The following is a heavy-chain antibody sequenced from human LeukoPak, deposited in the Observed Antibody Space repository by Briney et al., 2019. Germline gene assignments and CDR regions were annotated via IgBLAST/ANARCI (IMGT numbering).Heavy chain of an antibody. CDR3: ASDSGY. Sequence: SETLSLTCTVSGGSISTDYWTWIRQPAGKGLEWIGLIYTSGSTNYNPSLKSRVTMSLDTSKNQFSLKLTSVTAADTAVYYCASDSGYWGQGTLVTVSS. CDR1: GGSISTDY. J-gene: IGHJ4*02. CDR2: IYTSGST. V-gene: IGHV4-4*07.